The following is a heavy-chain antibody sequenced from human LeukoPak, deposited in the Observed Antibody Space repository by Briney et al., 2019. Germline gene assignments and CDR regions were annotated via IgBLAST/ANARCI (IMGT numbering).Heavy chain of an antibody. J-gene: IGHJ3*02. D-gene: IGHD2-2*01. CDR2: FDPEDGET. CDR1: GYTLTELS. Sequence: ASVKVSCKVSGYTLTELSMHWVRQAPGKGLECMGGFDPEDGETIYAQKFQGRVTMTEDTSTDTAYMELSSLRSEDTAVYYCATTPSTYGAFDIWGQGTMVTVSS. CDR3: ATTPSTYGAFDI. V-gene: IGHV1-24*01.